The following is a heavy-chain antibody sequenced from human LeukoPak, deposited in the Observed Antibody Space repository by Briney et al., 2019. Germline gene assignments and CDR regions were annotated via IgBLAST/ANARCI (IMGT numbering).Heavy chain of an antibody. Sequence: GESLKISCKGSGYRFNAYWIAWVRHMPGKGLEWMGIIYPDDSDTRYSPSFQGQVTISADKSVRTAYLQWSSLKASDTAMYYCARPNITSYYDSRGYDAFDVWGQGTMVTVSS. J-gene: IGHJ3*01. D-gene: IGHD3-22*01. CDR2: IYPDDSDT. CDR3: ARPNITSYYDSRGYDAFDV. CDR1: GYRFNAYW. V-gene: IGHV5-51*01.